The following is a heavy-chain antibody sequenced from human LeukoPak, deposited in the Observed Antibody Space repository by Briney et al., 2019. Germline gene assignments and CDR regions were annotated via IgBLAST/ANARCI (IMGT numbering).Heavy chain of an antibody. V-gene: IGHV5-51*01. D-gene: IGHD5-24*01. CDR2: LYPGDSDT. J-gene: IGHJ4*02. CDR3: ARHVDAYNYFDY. CDR1: GYTFTNYW. Sequence: GESLKISCKGSGYTFTNYWIGWVRQMPGKGLEWMGILYPGDSDTRYSPSFQGQVTFPADKSISTAYLQWNSLKASDTAIYYCARHVDAYNYFDYWGQGTLVTVSS.